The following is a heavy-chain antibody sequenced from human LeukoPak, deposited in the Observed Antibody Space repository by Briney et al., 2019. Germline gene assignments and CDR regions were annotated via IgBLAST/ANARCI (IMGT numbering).Heavy chain of an antibody. J-gene: IGHJ5*02. V-gene: IGHV4-59*02. CDR1: GASVSAYY. CDR3: VQVRLAGLFDP. CDR2: IHYSGST. D-gene: IGHD3-3*02. Sequence: SETPSLTCTVSGASVSAYYWTWIRQPPGKRLEWLGYIHYSGSTNYNPSLNSRVTMSLDASKNQFSLKLSSVSAADTAVYYCVQVRLAGLFDPWGQGTLVTVSS.